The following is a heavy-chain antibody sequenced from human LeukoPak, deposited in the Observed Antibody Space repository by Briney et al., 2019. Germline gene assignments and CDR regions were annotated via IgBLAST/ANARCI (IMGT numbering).Heavy chain of an antibody. CDR2: INPNSGGT. V-gene: IGHV1-2*02. D-gene: IGHD4-17*01. CDR1: GYTFTGYY. CDR3: ARDPSPFYGDYPIDY. Sequence: GASVKVSCKASGYTFTGYYMHWVRQAPGQGLEWMGWINPNSGGTNYAQKFQGRVTMTRDTSISTAYMELSGLRSDDTAVYYCARDPSPFYGDYPIDYWGQGTLVTVSS. J-gene: IGHJ4*02.